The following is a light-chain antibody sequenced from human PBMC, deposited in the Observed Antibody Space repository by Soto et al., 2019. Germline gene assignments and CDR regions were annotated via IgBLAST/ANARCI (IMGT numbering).Light chain of an antibody. CDR2: GNS. Sequence: QAVVTQPPSVSGAPGQRVTISCTGSSSNIGAGYDVHWYQQLPGTAPKLLIYGNSNRPSGVPDRFSGSKSGTSASLAITGLQAEDEADYYCQSYDSSLSGPYVFGTGTQLTV. CDR1: SSNIGAGYD. J-gene: IGLJ1*01. CDR3: QSYDSSLSGPYV. V-gene: IGLV1-40*01.